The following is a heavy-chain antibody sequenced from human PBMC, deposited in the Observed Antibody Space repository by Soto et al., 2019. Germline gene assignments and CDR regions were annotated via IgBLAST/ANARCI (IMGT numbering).Heavy chain of an antibody. Sequence: PGGSVRLSCVVSGFMFIDHAMNWVRQAPGKGPEWISRIDESGGTTSYADSVKGRFTISRDNTRDSLYLHMSNLRAEDTAIYYCARDRSLNFAVPPYGMDVWGPGTTVTVSS. D-gene: IGHD3-3*01. CDR1: GFMFIDHA. V-gene: IGHV3-48*03. CDR3: ARDRSLNFAVPPYGMDV. J-gene: IGHJ6*02. CDR2: IDESGGTT.